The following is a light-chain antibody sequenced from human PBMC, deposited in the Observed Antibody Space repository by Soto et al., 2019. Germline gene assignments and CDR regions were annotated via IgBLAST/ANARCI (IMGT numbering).Light chain of an antibody. V-gene: IGKV3-15*01. CDR3: QQYNNWLWT. CDR2: GAS. CDR1: QSINSN. J-gene: IGKJ1*01. Sequence: EIVMTQSPATLSVSPGERATLSCRASQSINSNLVWYQQKPGQAPSLLLYGASTRATGIPARFSGSGSGTEFTLTISGLQSEDFAVYYCQQYNNWLWTFGQGTKVDI.